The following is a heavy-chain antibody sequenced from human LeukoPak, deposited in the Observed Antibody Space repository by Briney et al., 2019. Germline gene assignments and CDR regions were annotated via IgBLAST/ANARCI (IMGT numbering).Heavy chain of an antibody. J-gene: IGHJ4*02. D-gene: IGHD2-2*01. V-gene: IGHV4-4*07. CDR3: ARMDCSSTSCYVDC. Sequence: SETLSLTCTVSGGSISSYYWSWIRQPAGKGLEWIGRIYASGSTNYNASLKSRVTISVDTSKNQFSLKLSSVTAADTAVYYCARMDCSSTSCYVDCWGQGTLVTVSS. CDR1: GGSISSYY. CDR2: IYASGST.